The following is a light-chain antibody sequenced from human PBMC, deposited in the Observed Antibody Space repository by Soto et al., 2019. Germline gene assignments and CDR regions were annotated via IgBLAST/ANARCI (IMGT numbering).Light chain of an antibody. J-gene: IGLJ1*01. V-gene: IGLV2-14*01. CDR1: SSDVGGYNS. Sequence: QSALTQPASVSGSPGQSITLLCTGTSSDVGGYNSVSWYQQHPGKAPKLMIHDVSNRPSGVSNRFSGSKSGNTASLTISGLQAEDEADYYCRSYTSSSSYVFGTGTKVTVL. CDR3: RSYTSSSSYV. CDR2: DVS.